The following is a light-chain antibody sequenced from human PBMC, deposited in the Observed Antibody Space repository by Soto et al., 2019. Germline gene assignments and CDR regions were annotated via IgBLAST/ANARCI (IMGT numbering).Light chain of an antibody. CDR3: QSYDSSGV. CDR2: EVS. V-gene: IGLV2-14*01. Sequence: QSALTQPASVSGSPGQSITISCTGTSSDVGGYNYVSWYQQHPGKAPKLMIYEVSNRPSGVSNRFSGSKSGNTASLTISGLQAEDEADYYCQSYDSSGVFGGGTKLTVL. J-gene: IGLJ2*01. CDR1: SSDVGGYNY.